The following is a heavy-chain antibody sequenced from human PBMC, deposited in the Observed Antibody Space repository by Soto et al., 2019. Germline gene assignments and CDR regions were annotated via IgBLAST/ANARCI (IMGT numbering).Heavy chain of an antibody. CDR1: GFSLSTSGVG. V-gene: IGHV2-5*02. J-gene: IGHJ5*02. CDR3: ALTSCGSGSYYNLRWFDP. Sequence: QITLKESGPTLVKPTQTLTLTCTFSGFSLSTSGVGVGWIRQPPGKALEWLALIYWDDDKRYSPSLKSRITITTDTSKNQVVLTMTNMDPVDTATYYCALTSCGSGSYYNLRWFDPWGQGTLVTVSS. D-gene: IGHD3-10*01. CDR2: IYWDDDK.